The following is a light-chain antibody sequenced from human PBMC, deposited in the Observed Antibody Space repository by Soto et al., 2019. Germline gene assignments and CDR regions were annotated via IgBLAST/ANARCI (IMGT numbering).Light chain of an antibody. Sequence: EIVMTQSPGTLSVSTGERATLSCRASQSVSSNLAWYQQRPGQAPRLLIYGASTRATGIPARFSGSGSGTEFTLTITSLQSEDFAIYYCQQYYNWRTFGQGTKVDIK. CDR2: GAS. CDR3: QQYYNWRT. CDR1: QSVSSN. V-gene: IGKV3-15*01. J-gene: IGKJ1*01.